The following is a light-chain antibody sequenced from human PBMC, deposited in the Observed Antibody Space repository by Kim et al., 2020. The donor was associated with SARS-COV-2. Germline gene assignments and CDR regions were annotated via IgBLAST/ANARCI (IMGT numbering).Light chain of an antibody. CDR3: LQDYNYPRT. CDR1: QGIRND. Sequence: ASVGDRVTITCRASQGIRNDLGWYQQKPGKAPRLLISATFNLQGGVPSRFSGSGSGTDFTLTISSLQPEDFATYYCLQDYNYPRTFGQGTKVDIK. J-gene: IGKJ1*01. V-gene: IGKV1-6*02. CDR2: ATF.